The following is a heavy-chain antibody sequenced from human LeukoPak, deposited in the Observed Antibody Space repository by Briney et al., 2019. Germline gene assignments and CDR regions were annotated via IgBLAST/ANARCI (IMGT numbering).Heavy chain of an antibody. CDR2: IYYSGNT. V-gene: IGHV4-39*01. D-gene: IGHD3-3*01. J-gene: IGHJ4*02. Sequence: SETLSLTCTVSGGSISSSSYYWGWIRQPPGKGLEWIGSIYYSGNTYYNPSLKSRVTISVDTSKNQFSLKLSSVTAADTAVYYCARRDFTSRKYYFDYWGQGTLVTVSS. CDR3: ARRDFTSRKYYFDY. CDR1: GGSISSSSYY.